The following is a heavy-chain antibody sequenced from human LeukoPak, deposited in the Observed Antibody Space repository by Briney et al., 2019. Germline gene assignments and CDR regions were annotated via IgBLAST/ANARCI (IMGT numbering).Heavy chain of an antibody. D-gene: IGHD3-22*01. Sequence: ESSETLSLTCTVSGGSISSYYWSWIRQPPGKGLEWIGYIYYSGSTNYNSSLKSRVTISVDTSKNQFSLKLSSVTAADTAVYYCARDGYYYDSSGYFDYWGQGTLVTVSS. CDR2: IYYSGST. CDR1: GGSISSYY. J-gene: IGHJ4*02. V-gene: IGHV4-59*01. CDR3: ARDGYYYDSSGYFDY.